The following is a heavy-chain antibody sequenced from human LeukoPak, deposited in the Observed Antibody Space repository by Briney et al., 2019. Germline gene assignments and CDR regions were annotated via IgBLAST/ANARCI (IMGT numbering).Heavy chain of an antibody. CDR2: INPSGGST. V-gene: IGHV1-46*01. D-gene: IGHD2-15*01. J-gene: IGHJ5*02. CDR3: ARGYCSGGSCYSYWFDP. Sequence: ASVNVSCKASGYTFTSYYMHWVRQAPGQGLEWMGIINPSGGSTSYAQKFQGRVTMTRDTSTSTVYMELSSLRSEDTAVYYCARGYCSGGSCYSYWFDPWGQGTLVTVSS. CDR1: GYTFTSYY.